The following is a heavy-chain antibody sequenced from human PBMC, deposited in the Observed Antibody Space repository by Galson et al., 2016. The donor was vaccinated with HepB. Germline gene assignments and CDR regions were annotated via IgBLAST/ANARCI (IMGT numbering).Heavy chain of an antibody. Sequence: SLRLSCAASGFTFSSYSMNWVRQAPGKGLEWVGHIRSSSSIIYYADSLKDRFTISRDNAKNSLYLQMNSLRVEDTAVYYCAREGAGWSNRYYSYYGLDVWGQGTTVTVS. CDR3: AREGAGWSNRYYSYYGLDV. D-gene: IGHD3-3*01. CDR2: IRSSSSII. V-gene: IGHV3-48*01. CDR1: GFTFSSYS. J-gene: IGHJ6*02.